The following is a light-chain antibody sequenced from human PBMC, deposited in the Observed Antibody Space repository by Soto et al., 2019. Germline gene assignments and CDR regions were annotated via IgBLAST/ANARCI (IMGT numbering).Light chain of an antibody. Sequence: QSALTQPASVSGSPGQSITISCTGTSSDVGGYNYVSWYQQHPGKAPKLMIYEVSNRPSGASNRFSGSKSGNTASLTISGLQAEDEAHYYCSSYTSSSTLLDVFGTGTKVTVL. V-gene: IGLV2-14*01. CDR3: SSYTSSSTLLDV. J-gene: IGLJ1*01. CDR1: SSDVGGYNY. CDR2: EVS.